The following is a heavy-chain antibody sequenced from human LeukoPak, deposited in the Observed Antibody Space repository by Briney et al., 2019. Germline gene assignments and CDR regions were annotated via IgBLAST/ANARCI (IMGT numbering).Heavy chain of an antibody. CDR1: GFTFSSYA. V-gene: IGHV3-23*01. D-gene: IGHD2-21*02. CDR3: AKGPPGGYYSYFFDF. CDR2: ISVSGGST. J-gene: IGHJ4*02. Sequence: GGSLRLSCAASGFTFSSYAMSWVRQAPGKGLEWVSGISVSGGSTYYADSVKGRFTISRDNSKNTVSLQMNSVRAEDTAVYYCAKGPPGGYYSYFFDFWGQGALVAVSS.